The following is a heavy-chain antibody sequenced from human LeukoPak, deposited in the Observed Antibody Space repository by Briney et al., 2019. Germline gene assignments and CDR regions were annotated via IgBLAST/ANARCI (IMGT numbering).Heavy chain of an antibody. CDR2: ISGSGGST. CDR1: VFRFRNEG. CDR3: AKVYPDYRGNSGY. V-gene: IGHV3-23*01. J-gene: IGHJ4*02. Sequence: GVFLRLSCAAGVFRFRNEGVGWVRGAAAFGVEEGAAISGSGGSTYYADSVKGRFTISRDNSQNTLYLQMNSLRAEDTAVYYCAKVYPDYRGNSGYWGQGTLVTVSS. D-gene: IGHD4-23*01.